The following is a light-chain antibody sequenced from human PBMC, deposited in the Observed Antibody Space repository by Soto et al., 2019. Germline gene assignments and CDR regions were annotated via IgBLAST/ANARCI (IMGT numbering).Light chain of an antibody. J-gene: IGKJ4*01. CDR3: QQYNNWPRAT. CDR2: RAS. CDR1: QSINSN. V-gene: IGKV3-15*01. Sequence: IVMTQSPATLSVSPGERATRSCRASQSINSNLAWYQQKPGQAPRLLMFRASIRATGFPARFSGSGSGTEFNITISSLQSEDSAIYYCQQYNNWPRATFGGGTKVDIK.